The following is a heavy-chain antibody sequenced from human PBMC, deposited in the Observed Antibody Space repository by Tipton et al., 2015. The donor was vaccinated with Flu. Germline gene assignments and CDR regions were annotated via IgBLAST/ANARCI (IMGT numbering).Heavy chain of an antibody. D-gene: IGHD2-2*01. J-gene: IGHJ4*02. CDR2: IKEDGSEK. V-gene: IGHV3-7*01. CDR1: GLTLRTFA. CDR3: ALPPRSSIPAY. Sequence: SLRLSCATSGLTLRTFAMSWVRQAPGKGLEWVASIKEDGSEKSYVDSVKGRFNVSRDNAKTSLYLQMNNLRAEDTAVYFCALPPRSSIPAYWGQGTLVTVSS.